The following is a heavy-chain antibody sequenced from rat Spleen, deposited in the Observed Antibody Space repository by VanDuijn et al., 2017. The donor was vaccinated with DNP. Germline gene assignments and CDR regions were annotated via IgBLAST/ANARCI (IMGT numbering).Heavy chain of an antibody. CDR1: GFTFSDYN. CDR3: ARGPNYGGYADYFDY. J-gene: IGHJ2*01. CDR2: IIYDGSSI. Sequence: EVQLVESGGGLVQPGRSLKLSCAASGFTFSDYNMAWVRQAPKKGLEWVATIIYDGSSIYYRDSVKGRFTISRDNAKITLYLQMDSLRSEDTAIYYCARGPNYGGYADYFDYWGQGVTVTVSS. V-gene: IGHV5S10*01. D-gene: IGHD1-11*01.